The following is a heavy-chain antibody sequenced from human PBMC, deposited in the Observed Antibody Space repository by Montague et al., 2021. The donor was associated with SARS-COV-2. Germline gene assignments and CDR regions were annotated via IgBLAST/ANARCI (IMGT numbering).Heavy chain of an antibody. CDR1: GFTFNNFA. V-gene: IGHV3-30*18. D-gene: IGHD3-10*01. Sequence: SLRLSCAASGFTFNNFAMHWVRQAPGKGLEWVAVISYDGSIKYXXXSXXXRFXISRDSSKKTLYLQMNSLSSEDTAVYYCAKNRDIFWFGEGRDSMDVWGQGTTVIVSS. J-gene: IGHJ6*02. CDR3: AKNRDIFWFGEGRDSMDV. CDR2: ISYDGSIK.